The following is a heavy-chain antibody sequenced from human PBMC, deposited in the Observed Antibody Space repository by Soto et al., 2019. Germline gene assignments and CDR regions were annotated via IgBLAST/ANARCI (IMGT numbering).Heavy chain of an antibody. CDR3: ATITYGDYFYGLDV. CDR1: GGSISSSSYY. J-gene: IGHJ6*02. D-gene: IGHD4-17*01. Sequence: PSETLSLTFTVSGGSISSSSYYWNWIRQPPGKGLEWIGEINQSGSTHYNPSLKSRVTISVDTSKNQFSLRLSSVTAADTAVYYCATITYGDYFYGLDVWGPGATVTVSS. CDR2: INQSGST. V-gene: IGHV4-39*07.